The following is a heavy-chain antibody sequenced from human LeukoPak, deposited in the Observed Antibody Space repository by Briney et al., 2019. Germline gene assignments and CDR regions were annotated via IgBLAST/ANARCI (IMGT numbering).Heavy chain of an antibody. CDR2: INPNSGGT. CDR1: GYTFTGYY. Sequence: ASVKVSCKASGYTFTGYYMHWVRQAPGQGLEWMGWINPNSGGTNYPQKFQGRVTMTRDTSISTAYMELSRLRSDDTAMYYCARESGFDWNFDLDYWGQGTLVTVSS. D-gene: IGHD1-7*01. V-gene: IGHV1-2*02. J-gene: IGHJ4*02. CDR3: ARESGFDWNFDLDY.